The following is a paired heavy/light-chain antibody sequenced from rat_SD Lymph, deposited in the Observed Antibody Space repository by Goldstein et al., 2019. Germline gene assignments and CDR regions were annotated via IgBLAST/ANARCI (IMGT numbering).Light chain of an antibody. CDR1: QNVGIN. Sequence: NTVMTQSPTSMFTSVGDRVTMSCKASQNVGINVGWYQQKTGQSPKRLIYWASNRDTGVPDRFTGSGSGTDFTLTISNMQAEDPAIYYCLQHNSYPFTFGSGTKLEIK. J-gene: IGKJ4*01. V-gene: IGKV6S4*01. CDR3: LQHNSYPFT. CDR2: WAS.
Heavy chain of an antibody. CDR1: GFTFSDYY. CDR3: IAEGMDY. D-gene: IGHD1-7*01. CDR2: ISYDGGST. J-gene: IGHJ2*01. V-gene: IGHV5-20*01. Sequence: EVQLVESGGGLVQPGRSLKLSCAASGFTFSDYYMAWVRQAPTKGLEWVASISYDGGSTYYRDSVKGRFTISRDNAKSSLYLQMDSLRSEDTATYYCIAEGMDYWGQGVMVTVSS.